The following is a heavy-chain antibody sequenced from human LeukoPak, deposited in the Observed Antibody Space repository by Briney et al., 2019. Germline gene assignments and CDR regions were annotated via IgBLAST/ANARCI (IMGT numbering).Heavy chain of an antibody. CDR1: GYTFTGYY. V-gene: IGHV1-2*06. Sequence: ASVKVSCKASGYTFTGYYMHWVRQAPGQGLEWMGRINPNSGGTNYAQKFQGRVTMTRDTSISTAYMELSRLRSDDTAVYYCARVTYYYDSSGYGNDYWGQGTLVTVSS. D-gene: IGHD3-22*01. J-gene: IGHJ4*02. CDR2: INPNSGGT. CDR3: ARVTYYYDSSGYGNDY.